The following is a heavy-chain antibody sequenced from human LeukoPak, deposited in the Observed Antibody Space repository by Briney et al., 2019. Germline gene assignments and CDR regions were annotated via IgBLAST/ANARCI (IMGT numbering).Heavy chain of an antibody. CDR1: GFTFSNYG. Sequence: GGSLRLSCAASGFTFSNYGMHWVRQAPGKGLEWVTVIWFDGSHQHYADSVRGRFTVSRDNSRNTLYLQMNSLRAEDTAVYYCVRERTNYYDSSGYYWGQGTLVTVSS. V-gene: IGHV3-33*01. D-gene: IGHD3-22*01. CDR2: IWFDGSHQ. J-gene: IGHJ4*02. CDR3: VRERTNYYDSSGYY.